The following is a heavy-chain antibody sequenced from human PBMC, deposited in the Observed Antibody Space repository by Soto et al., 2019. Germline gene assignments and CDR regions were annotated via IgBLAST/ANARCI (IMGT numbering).Heavy chain of an antibody. Sequence: QVTLKESGPVLVKPTETLTLTCTVSGFSLSNVRMGVSWIRQPPGKALEWLAHIFSDDDKSYNTSLKNRLSXXXXXXXXXXXXXXXXXXXXXXXXXXXXXXXXXXXENYFYAVDVWGQGTTVTVSS. CDR2: IFSDDDK. CDR3: XXXXXXXXENYFYAVDV. V-gene: IGHV2-26*01. CDR1: GFSLSNVRMG. D-gene: IGHD3-10*01. J-gene: IGHJ6*02.